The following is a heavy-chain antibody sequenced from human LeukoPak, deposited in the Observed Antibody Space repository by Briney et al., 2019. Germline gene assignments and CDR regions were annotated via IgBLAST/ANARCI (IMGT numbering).Heavy chain of an antibody. J-gene: IGHJ4*02. CDR1: GGTFSSYA. CDR2: IIPIFGTA. Sequence: GASVKVSCKASGGTFSSYAISWVRQAPGQGLEWMGGIIPIFGTANYAQKFQGRVTMTRDTSTSTVYMELSSLGSEDTAVYYCARGPYYYDSNYWGQGTLVTVSS. CDR3: ARGPYYYDSNY. V-gene: IGHV1-69*05. D-gene: IGHD3-22*01.